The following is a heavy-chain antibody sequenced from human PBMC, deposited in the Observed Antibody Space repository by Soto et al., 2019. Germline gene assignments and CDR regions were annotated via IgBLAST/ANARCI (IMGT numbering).Heavy chain of an antibody. V-gene: IGHV3-30*18. Sequence: PGGSLRLSCAASGFTFSSYGMHWVRQAPGKGLEWVAVISYDGSNKYYADSVKGRFTISRDNSKNTLYLQMNSLRAEDTAVYYCAKAPDTAMVTDVYFDYWG. CDR1: GFTFSSYG. J-gene: IGHJ4*01. D-gene: IGHD5-18*01. CDR2: ISYDGSNK. CDR3: AKAPDTAMVTDVYFDY.